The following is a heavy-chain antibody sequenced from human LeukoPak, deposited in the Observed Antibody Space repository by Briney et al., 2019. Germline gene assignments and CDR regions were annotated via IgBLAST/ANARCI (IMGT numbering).Heavy chain of an antibody. D-gene: IGHD1-26*01. V-gene: IGHV3-30*02. CDR2: IRYDESQK. CDR1: GFTLEGFG. Sequence: GGSLRLSCAASGFTLEGFGMHWVRQAPGKGLEWVAFIRYDESQKLYIDSVKDRFSISRDTSKNVLYLQMNSLRAGDTAVYYCAKCYYDGRDSAFGDWGQGTPVTVSS. CDR3: AKCYYDGRDSAFGD. J-gene: IGHJ4*02.